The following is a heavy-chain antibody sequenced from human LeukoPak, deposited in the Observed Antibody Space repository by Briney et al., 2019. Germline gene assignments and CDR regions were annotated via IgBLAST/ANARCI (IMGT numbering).Heavy chain of an antibody. CDR1: GFTFSNDV. V-gene: IGHV3-23*01. CDR2: IGGGGGGT. D-gene: IGHD3-3*01. J-gene: IGHJ4*02. Sequence: GGSLRLSCAASGFTFSNDVMSWVRQAPGKGPEWVSSIGGGGGGTDYADSVRGRFTISRDNFKNTSYLQMNSLRADDTAVYYCARRIGGTKDYWGQGAQVTVSS. CDR3: ARRIGGTKDY.